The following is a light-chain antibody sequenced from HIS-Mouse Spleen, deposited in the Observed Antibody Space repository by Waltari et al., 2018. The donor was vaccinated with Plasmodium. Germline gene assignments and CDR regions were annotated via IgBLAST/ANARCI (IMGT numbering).Light chain of an antibody. Sequence: SYVLTQPPSVSVAPGQTAMITCGGTTIGSNSVHWYQQKPGQAPVLVVYDDSDRPSGIPERFSGSNSGNTATLTISRVEAGDEADYYCQVWDSSSDHYVFGTGTKVTVL. V-gene: IGLV3-21*02. CDR2: DDS. CDR1: TIGSNS. J-gene: IGLJ1*01. CDR3: QVWDSSSDHYV.